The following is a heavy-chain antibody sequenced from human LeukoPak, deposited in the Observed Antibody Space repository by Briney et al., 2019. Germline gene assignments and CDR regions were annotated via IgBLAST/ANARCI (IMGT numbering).Heavy chain of an antibody. CDR3: ARVKAYGGAGDFDY. J-gene: IGHJ4*02. CDR1: GYTFTAYY. V-gene: IGHV1-2*02. Sequence: ASVKVSCKASGYTFTAYYIHWVRQAPGQGLEWMGWINPNSGGTNSAQKFQGRVTMTRDTSISTAYMEVTRLTSDDTAVYFCARVKAYGGAGDFDYWGQGTLVTVSS. D-gene: IGHD3-10*01. CDR2: INPNSGGT.